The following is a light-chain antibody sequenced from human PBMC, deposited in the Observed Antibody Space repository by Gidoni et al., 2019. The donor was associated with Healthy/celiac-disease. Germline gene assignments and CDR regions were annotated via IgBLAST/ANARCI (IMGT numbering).Light chain of an antibody. CDR2: GSS. V-gene: IGKV3-20*01. Sequence: EFVLPQSPGTLSLSPGERATLSCRASQSVSSSYLAWYQQKPGQAPRLLIYGSSSRSTGVPDRCSGSGSGTDFTLTISRLEPEDVAVYYCQQYGSSPLTFXGXTKVEIK. J-gene: IGKJ4*01. CDR1: QSVSSSY. CDR3: QQYGSSPLT.